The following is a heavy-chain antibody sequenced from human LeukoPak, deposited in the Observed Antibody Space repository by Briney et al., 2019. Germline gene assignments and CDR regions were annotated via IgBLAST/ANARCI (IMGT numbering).Heavy chain of an antibody. Sequence: GGSLRLSCAASGFTFSTFAMIWVRQPPGKGLEWVSSIFPSGGEIHYADSVRGRFTISRDNSKSTLSLQMNSLRAEGTAIYYCATYRQVLLPFESWGQGTLVTVSS. CDR3: ATYRQVLLPFES. J-gene: IGHJ4*02. CDR2: IFPSGGEI. D-gene: IGHD2-8*02. CDR1: GFTFSTFA. V-gene: IGHV3-23*01.